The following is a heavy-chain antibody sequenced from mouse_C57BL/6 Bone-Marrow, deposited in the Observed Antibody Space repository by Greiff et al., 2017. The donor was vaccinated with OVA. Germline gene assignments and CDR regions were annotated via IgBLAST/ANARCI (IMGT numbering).Heavy chain of an antibody. V-gene: IGHV14-3*01. D-gene: IGHD1-1*01. J-gene: IGHJ4*01. CDR3: ARGNFGSSFYAMDD. CDR1: GFNIKNTY. Sequence: EVQLQQSVAELVRPGASVKLSCTASGFNIKNTYMHWVKQRPEQGLEWIGRIDPANDNTKYAPKFQGKATMTADTSSNTAYLQLSSLSSEDTAVYCCARGNFGSSFYAMDDWGQGTPVTVSS. CDR2: IDPANDNT.